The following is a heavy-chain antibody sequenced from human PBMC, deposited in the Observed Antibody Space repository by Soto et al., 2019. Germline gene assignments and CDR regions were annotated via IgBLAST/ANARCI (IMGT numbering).Heavy chain of an antibody. Sequence: HSETLSLTCTVSGGSISSYYWSWIRQPPGKGLEWIGYIYYSGSTNYNPSLKSRVTISVDTSKNQFSLKLSSVTAADTAVYYCARRAGDQRDWYFDLWGRGTLVTVSS. CDR2: IYYSGST. J-gene: IGHJ2*01. CDR1: GGSISSYY. CDR3: ARRAGDQRDWYFDL. V-gene: IGHV4-59*08. D-gene: IGHD7-27*01.